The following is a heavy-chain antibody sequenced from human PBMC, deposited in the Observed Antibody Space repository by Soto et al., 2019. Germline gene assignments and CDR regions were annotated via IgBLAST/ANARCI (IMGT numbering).Heavy chain of an antibody. CDR1: GGSISSSSYY. D-gene: IGHD2-2*01. V-gene: IGHV4-39*01. Sequence: PSETLSLTCTVSGGSISSSSYYWGWIRQPPGKGLEWIGSIYYSGSTYYNPSLKSRVTISVDTSKNQFSLKLSSVTAADTAVYYCARHEYGRRPAADWDFDYWGQGTLVTVSS. CDR2: IYYSGST. CDR3: ARHEYGRRPAADWDFDY. J-gene: IGHJ4*02.